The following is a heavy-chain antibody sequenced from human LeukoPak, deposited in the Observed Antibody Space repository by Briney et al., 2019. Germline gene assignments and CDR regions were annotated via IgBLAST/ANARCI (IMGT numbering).Heavy chain of an antibody. D-gene: IGHD5-18*01. CDR3: ARNVDTAMVTAY. Sequence: TSETLSLTCAVSGGSISSTNWWSWVRQPPGKGLEWIGEIYHRGSTNYNPSLKSRVTISVDKSKNQFSLKVSSVTAADTAVYYCARNVDTAMVTAYWGQGTLVTVSS. CDR2: IYHRGST. CDR1: GGSISSTNW. J-gene: IGHJ4*02. V-gene: IGHV4-4*02.